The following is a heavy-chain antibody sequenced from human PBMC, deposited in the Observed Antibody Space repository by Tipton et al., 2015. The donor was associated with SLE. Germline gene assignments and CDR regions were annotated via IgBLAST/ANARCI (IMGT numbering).Heavy chain of an antibody. V-gene: IGHV4-59*01. CDR1: GDFIRSYY. J-gene: IGHJ1*01. D-gene: IGHD2-15*01. CDR3: AREFCSGGNCYFDH. Sequence: TLSLTCTVSGDFIRSYYWTWMRQSPGKGLEWIGYMNAGGISKYKPSLKSRVTISVDTSKNQFSLNLNSVTAADTARYYCAREFCSGGNCYFDHWGQGTLVTVSS. CDR2: MNAGGIS.